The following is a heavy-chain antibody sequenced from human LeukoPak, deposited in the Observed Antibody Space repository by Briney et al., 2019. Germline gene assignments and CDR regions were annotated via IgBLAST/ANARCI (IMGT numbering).Heavy chain of an antibody. Sequence: GESLKISCKGSGYIFANYWISWVRQMPGKGLEWMGRIDPRDSTIAYSPSFQGHVTISADKSISTAYLQWSSLKASDTAMYYCARHGLASSGWFYFDYWGQGTLVTVSS. V-gene: IGHV5-10-1*01. CDR1: GYIFANYW. CDR2: IDPRDSTI. D-gene: IGHD6-19*01. CDR3: ARHGLASSGWFYFDY. J-gene: IGHJ4*02.